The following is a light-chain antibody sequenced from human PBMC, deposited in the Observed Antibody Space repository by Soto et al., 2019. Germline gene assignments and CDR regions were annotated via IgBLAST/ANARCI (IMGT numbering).Light chain of an antibody. Sequence: QSVLTQPASVSGSPGQSITISCIGTSSDVGGYNFVSWYQQHPGKAPKLIIYDVTNRPSGVSDRFSGSKSGNTASLTISGIQAEDEADYYCSSYTNSVTLVFGGGTKLTVL. CDR1: SSDVGGYNF. CDR2: DVT. V-gene: IGLV2-14*01. CDR3: SSYTNSVTLV. J-gene: IGLJ2*01.